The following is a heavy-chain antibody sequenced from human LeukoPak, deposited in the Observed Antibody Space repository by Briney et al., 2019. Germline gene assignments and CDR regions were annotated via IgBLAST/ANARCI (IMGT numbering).Heavy chain of an antibody. Sequence: PSETLSLTCTVSGDSISSSYWSWIRQPPGKGLEWIGYISYSGSTSSNPSLRSRVTISVDTSKNQFPLRLTSVTAADTAMYYCARGGQLNWFDPWGQGTLVTVSS. CDR2: ISYSGST. CDR1: GDSISSSY. V-gene: IGHV4-59*01. J-gene: IGHJ5*02. CDR3: ARGGQLNWFDP. D-gene: IGHD5-18*01.